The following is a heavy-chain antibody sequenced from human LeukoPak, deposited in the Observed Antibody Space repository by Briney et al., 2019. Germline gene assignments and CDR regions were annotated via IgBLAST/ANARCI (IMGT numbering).Heavy chain of an antibody. CDR1: GGSISSYY. D-gene: IGHD1-26*01. CDR2: IYYTGST. CDR3: ARHRGSPYSGSYYYFDF. J-gene: IGHJ4*02. Sequence: SETLSLTCSVSGGSISSYYWSWIRQPPGKGLEWIGYIYYTGSTNYNPSLKSRLTISVDTSKNQFSLELSSVTAADTAVYYCARHRGSPYSGSYYYFDFWGQGTLVTVSS. V-gene: IGHV4-59*08.